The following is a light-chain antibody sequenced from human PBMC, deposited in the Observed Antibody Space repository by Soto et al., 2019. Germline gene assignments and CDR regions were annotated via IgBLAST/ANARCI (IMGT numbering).Light chain of an antibody. J-gene: IGKJ2*01. CDR3: QQYESTPPT. CDR1: QSVLYSSNNKNY. Sequence: DIVMTQSPDSLAVSLGDRATINCKSSQSVLYSSNNKNYLAWYQQRPGQPPKLLIYWASTRESGVPDRFSGSVSGTDLPLTITSLQAEDVAVYYCQQYESTPPTFGQGTKLEIK. CDR2: WAS. V-gene: IGKV4-1*01.